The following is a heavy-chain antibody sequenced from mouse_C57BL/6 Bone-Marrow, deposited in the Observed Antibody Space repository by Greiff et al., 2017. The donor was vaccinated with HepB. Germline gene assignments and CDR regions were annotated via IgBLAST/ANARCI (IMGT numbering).Heavy chain of an antibody. CDR3: VRVPLYGSEDAMDY. Sequence: DVHLVASGGGLVQPKGSLKLSCAASGFPFNTFAMHWVRPAPGKGLEWVARIRSKSSYYAIYYAVSVKDRFTISRDDSQSMLYLQMNNLKTEDTAMYYGVRVPLYGSEDAMDYWGQGTSVTVSS. J-gene: IGHJ4*01. V-gene: IGHV10-3*01. CDR2: IRSKSSYYAI. CDR1: GFPFNTFA. D-gene: IGHD1-1*01.